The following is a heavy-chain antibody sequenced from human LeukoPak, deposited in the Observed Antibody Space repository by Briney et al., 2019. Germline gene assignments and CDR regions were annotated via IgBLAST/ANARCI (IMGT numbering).Heavy chain of an antibody. J-gene: IGHJ2*01. CDR3: ARGGTTVIATLYLDWYFDL. V-gene: IGHV4-59*01. Sequence: SETLSLTCTVSGGSITSYYWSWIRQPPGKGLEWIGSIYYSGSTNYNPSLKSRVTISVDTSKNQFSLKLSSVTAADTAVYYCARGGTTVIATLYLDWYFDLWGRGTLVTVSS. D-gene: IGHD4-17*01. CDR1: GGSITSYY. CDR2: IYYSGST.